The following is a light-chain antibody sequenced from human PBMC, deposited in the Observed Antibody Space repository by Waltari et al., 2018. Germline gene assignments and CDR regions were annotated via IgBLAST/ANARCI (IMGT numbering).Light chain of an antibody. Sequence: QSALTQPPSASGAPGQRVTISCSGGGSNIGTNFVYWYKQLPGSAPKLLMYRTDHRPSGFPDRFSGSKSGTSGSLAISGLRAEDEADYYCASWDGTLSGWLFGGGTTLTVL. CDR2: RTD. CDR1: GSNIGTNF. V-gene: IGLV1-47*01. J-gene: IGLJ3*02. CDR3: ASWDGTLSGWL.